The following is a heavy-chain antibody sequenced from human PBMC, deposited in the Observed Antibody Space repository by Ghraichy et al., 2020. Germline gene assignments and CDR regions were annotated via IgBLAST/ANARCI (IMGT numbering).Heavy chain of an antibody. Sequence: GSLRLSCEASGFTVSTFAMSWVRQAPGKGLEWVSGISSSGGSTFYSDSVRGRFSISRDNSKNTLHLQMNSLRDEDAALYYCTKQKGWYKENYAFDYWGPGTLVTVSS. CDR2: ISSSGGST. D-gene: IGHD6-19*01. V-gene: IGHV3-23*01. J-gene: IGHJ4*02. CDR1: GFTVSTFA. CDR3: TKQKGWYKENYAFDY.